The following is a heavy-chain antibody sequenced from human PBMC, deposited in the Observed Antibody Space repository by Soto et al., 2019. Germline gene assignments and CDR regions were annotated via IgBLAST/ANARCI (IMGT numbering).Heavy chain of an antibody. D-gene: IGHD3-10*01. CDR3: AKSPGSRRGDWYDP. CDR1: GYTFTSYV. J-gene: IGHJ5*02. CDR2: ISAYNGNT. Sequence: ASVKVSCKASGYTFTSYVISWVRQAPGQGLEWMGWISAYNGNTNYAQKLQGRVTMTTDTSTSTAYMELRSLRSDDTAVYYCAKSPGSRRGDWYDPWGQGTLVTVSS. V-gene: IGHV1-18*01.